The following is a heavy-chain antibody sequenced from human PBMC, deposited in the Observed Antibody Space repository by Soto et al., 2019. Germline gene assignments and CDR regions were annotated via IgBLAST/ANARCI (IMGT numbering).Heavy chain of an antibody. J-gene: IGHJ6*02. CDR1: GYSFTSYW. Sequence: RGESLKISCKGSGYSFTSYWISWVRQMPGKGLEWMGRIDPSDSYTNYSPSFQGHVTISADKSISTAYLQWSSLKASDTAMYYCARRRVVPAAKYYYYYGMDVWGQGTTVTVSS. V-gene: IGHV5-10-1*01. CDR3: ARRRVVPAAKYYYYYGMDV. D-gene: IGHD2-2*01. CDR2: IDPSDSYT.